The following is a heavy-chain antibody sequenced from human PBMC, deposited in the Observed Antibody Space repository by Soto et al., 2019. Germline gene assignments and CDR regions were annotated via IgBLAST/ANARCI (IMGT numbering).Heavy chain of an antibody. Sequence: GGSLRLSCAASGFTFSSHSINWVRQAPGKGLEWVSYISGSGATKYYADSVKARFTISRDNARNSLYLQMSSLSDEDTAVYYCARAIRGFSYVVDYWGQGTLVTVSS. CDR3: ARAIRGFSYVVDY. CDR1: GFTFSSHS. V-gene: IGHV3-48*02. CDR2: ISGSGATK. D-gene: IGHD5-18*01. J-gene: IGHJ4*02.